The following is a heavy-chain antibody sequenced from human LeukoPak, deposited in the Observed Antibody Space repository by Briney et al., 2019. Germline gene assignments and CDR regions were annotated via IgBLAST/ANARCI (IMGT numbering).Heavy chain of an antibody. J-gene: IGHJ4*02. CDR3: ASTHYDILTGRYTLFDY. CDR2: INHSGST. V-gene: IGHV4-34*01. Sequence: SETLCLTCAVYGGSFSGYYWSWIRQPPGKGLEWIGEINHSGSTNYNPSLKSGVTISVDTSKNQFSLKLSSVTTADTAVYYCASTHYDILTGRYTLFDYWGQGTLVTVSS. CDR1: GGSFSGYY. D-gene: IGHD3-9*01.